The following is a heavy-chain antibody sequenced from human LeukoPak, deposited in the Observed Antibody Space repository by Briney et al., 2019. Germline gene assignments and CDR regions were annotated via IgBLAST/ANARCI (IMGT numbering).Heavy chain of an antibody. D-gene: IGHD6-19*01. V-gene: IGHV4-59*08. CDR2: IYYSGST. J-gene: IGHJ4*02. CDR1: GGSISSYY. Sequence: SETLSLTCTVSGGSISSYYWSWIWQPPGKGLEWIGYIYYSGSTNYNPSLKSRVTISVDTSKNQFSLKLSSATAADTAVYYCARHHRSGWFDYRGQGTLVTVSS. CDR3: ARHHRSGWFDY.